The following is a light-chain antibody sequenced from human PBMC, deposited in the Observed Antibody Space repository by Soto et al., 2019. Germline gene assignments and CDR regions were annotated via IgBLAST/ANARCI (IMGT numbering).Light chain of an antibody. CDR2: AAS. CDR1: QSISSY. CDR3: QQSYSTPRT. Sequence: DIQMTQSPSSLSASVGDRVTITCRASQSISSYLNWYQQKPGKAPKLLIYAASSLQSGVPSRFSGSGSGTYFTLTISSLQPEDFATYYCQQSYSTPRTFGGGTTVEIQ. V-gene: IGKV1-39*01. J-gene: IGKJ4*01.